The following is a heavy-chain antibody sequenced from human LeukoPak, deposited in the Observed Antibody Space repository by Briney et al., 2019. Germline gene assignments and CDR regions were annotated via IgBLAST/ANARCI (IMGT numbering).Heavy chain of an antibody. Sequence: GRSLRLSCAVSGFTFSSYAMHWARQAPGKGLEWVAIISYDGSNKYYADSVKGRFTISRDNSKNTLYLQMNSLRVEDTAIYYCARGKAWWIQLWPFDHWGQGTLVSVSS. CDR1: GFTFSSYA. D-gene: IGHD5-18*01. CDR2: ISYDGSNK. CDR3: ARGKAWWIQLWPFDH. J-gene: IGHJ4*02. V-gene: IGHV3-30-3*01.